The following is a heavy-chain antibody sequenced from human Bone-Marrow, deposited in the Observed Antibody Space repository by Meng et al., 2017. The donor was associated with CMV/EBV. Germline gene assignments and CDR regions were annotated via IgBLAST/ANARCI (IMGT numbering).Heavy chain of an antibody. J-gene: IGHJ4*02. CDR1: GYTFTGYY. CDR3: ARVQPIVGAAPSLGY. D-gene: IGHD1-26*01. Sequence: ASVKVSCKASGYTFTGYYMHWVRQAPGQGLEWMGWINPNSGGTNYAQKFQGRVTMTRDTSISTAYMELSRLRSDDPAVYYGARVQPIVGAAPSLGYWGQGTLVTGSS. CDR2: INPNSGGT. V-gene: IGHV1-2*02.